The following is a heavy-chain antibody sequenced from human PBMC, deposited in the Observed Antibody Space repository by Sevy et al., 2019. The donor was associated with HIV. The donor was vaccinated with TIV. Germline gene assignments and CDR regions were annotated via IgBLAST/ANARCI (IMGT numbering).Heavy chain of an antibody. V-gene: IGHV3-7*01. CDR3: ARRYFDL. CDR1: GFTFDDYC. D-gene: IGHD3-16*02. CDR2: IRQDGNEL. Sequence: GGSLRFSCAASGFTFDDYCMQWVRQAPGQGLEWVANIRQDGNELYYADSVKGRFTISRDNAKESLFLQMTNLRVEDTAIYYCARRYFDLRGQGTLVTVSS. J-gene: IGHJ5*02.